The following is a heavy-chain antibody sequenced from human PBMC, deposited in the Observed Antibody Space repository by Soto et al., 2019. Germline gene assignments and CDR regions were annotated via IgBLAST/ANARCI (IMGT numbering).Heavy chain of an antibody. Sequence: SETLSLTCTVSGGSISSGGYYWSWIRQHPGKGLEWFGYIYYSGSTYYNPSLKSRVTISVDTSKNQFSLKLSSVTAADTAVYYCARDRALVADYYDSSGLNWFDPWGQGTLVTVSS. D-gene: IGHD3-22*01. CDR2: IYYSGST. V-gene: IGHV4-31*03. CDR1: GGSISSGGYY. CDR3: ARDRALVADYYDSSGLNWFDP. J-gene: IGHJ5*02.